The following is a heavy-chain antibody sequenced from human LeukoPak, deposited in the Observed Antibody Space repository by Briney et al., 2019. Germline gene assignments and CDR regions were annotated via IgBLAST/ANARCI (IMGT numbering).Heavy chain of an antibody. D-gene: IGHD3-10*01. Sequence: GGSLRLSCAASGFTFGDYAMHWVRQAPGKGLEWVSGISWNSGSIGYADSVKGRFTISRDNAKNSLYLQMNSLRAEDTALYYCAKDRRGSQGGWFDPWGQGTLVTVSS. CDR3: AKDRRGSQGGWFDP. J-gene: IGHJ5*02. CDR2: ISWNSGSI. V-gene: IGHV3-9*01. CDR1: GFTFGDYA.